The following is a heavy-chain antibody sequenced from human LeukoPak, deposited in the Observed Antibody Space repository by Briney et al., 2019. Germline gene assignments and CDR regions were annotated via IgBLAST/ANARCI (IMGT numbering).Heavy chain of an antibody. CDR1: GGSISSYY. J-gene: IGHJ3*02. Sequence: SETLSLTCTVSGGSISSYYWSWIRQPPGKGLEWIGYIYYSGSTNYNPSLKSRVTISVDTSKNQFSLKLSSVTAADTAVHYCARASTVTTPDDAFDIWGQGTMVTVSS. D-gene: IGHD4-17*01. V-gene: IGHV4-59*01. CDR3: ARASTVTTPDDAFDI. CDR2: IYYSGST.